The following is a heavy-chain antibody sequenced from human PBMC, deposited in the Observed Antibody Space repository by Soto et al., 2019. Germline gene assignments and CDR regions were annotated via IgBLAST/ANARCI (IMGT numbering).Heavy chain of an antibody. CDR1: GGXISSYY. CDR3: ARVDGGYSYGSVINY. Sequence: PSETLSLTCTVSGGXISSYYWSWIRQPPGKGLEWIGYIYYSGSTNYNPSLKSRVTISVDTSKNQFSLKLSSVTAADTAVYYCARVDGGYSYGSVINYWGQGTLVTVSS. V-gene: IGHV4-59*01. J-gene: IGHJ4*02. CDR2: IYYSGST. D-gene: IGHD5-18*01.